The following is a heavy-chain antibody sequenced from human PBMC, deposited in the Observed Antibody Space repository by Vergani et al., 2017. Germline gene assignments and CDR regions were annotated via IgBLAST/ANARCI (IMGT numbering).Heavy chain of an antibody. Sequence: QVQLQESGPGLVKPSETLSLTCTVSGCSISSYYWSWIRQPPGKGLEWIGYIYYSGSTNYNPSLKSRVTISVDTSKNQFSLKLSSVTAADTAVYYCARDRDGWEPGAFDIWGQGTMVTVSS. CDR3: ARDRDGWEPGAFDI. D-gene: IGHD1-26*01. J-gene: IGHJ3*02. V-gene: IGHV4-59*01. CDR2: IYYSGST. CDR1: GCSISSYY.